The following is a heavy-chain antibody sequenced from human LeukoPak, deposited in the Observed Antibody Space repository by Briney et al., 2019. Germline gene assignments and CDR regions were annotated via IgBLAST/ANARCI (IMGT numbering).Heavy chain of an antibody. Sequence: GGSLRLSCAASGFTFSSYWMIWVRQAPGKGLEWVANIKQDGSEKYYVDSVKGRFTISRDDAKNSLYLQMNSLRAEDTAVYYCASDISFRDYWGQGTLVTVSS. CDR1: GFTFSSYW. J-gene: IGHJ4*02. CDR3: ASDISFRDY. V-gene: IGHV3-7*01. CDR2: IKQDGSEK. D-gene: IGHD3-16*02.